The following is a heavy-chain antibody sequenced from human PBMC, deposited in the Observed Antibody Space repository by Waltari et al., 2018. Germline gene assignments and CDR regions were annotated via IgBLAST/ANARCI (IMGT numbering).Heavy chain of an antibody. Sequence: EVQLLESGGGLVQPGGSLRLSCAASGFTFSSYAMSWVRQAPGKGLEWVSVISGSGGSTYYADSVKGRFTISRDNSKNTLYLQMNSLRAEDTAVYYCAAGVVIYTPYFDYWGQGTLVTVSS. D-gene: IGHD3-3*01. J-gene: IGHJ4*02. CDR1: GFTFSSYA. V-gene: IGHV3-23*01. CDR2: ISGSGGST. CDR3: AAGVVIYTPYFDY.